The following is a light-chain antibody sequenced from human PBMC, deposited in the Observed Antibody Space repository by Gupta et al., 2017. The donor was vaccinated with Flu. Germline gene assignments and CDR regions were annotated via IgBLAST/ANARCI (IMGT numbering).Light chain of an antibody. V-gene: IGLV1-47*01. CDR3: AAWDYSRSGYV. J-gene: IGLJ1*01. CDR1: SSNTGNDY. Sequence: RVTISCSGSSSNTGNDYVCWYQSLPGTAPKLLIYKNNPRPSGFPDRFSGSKSVTSASLAISGLRAEDEADYYCAAWDYSRSGYVFGAGTKVAVL. CDR2: KNN.